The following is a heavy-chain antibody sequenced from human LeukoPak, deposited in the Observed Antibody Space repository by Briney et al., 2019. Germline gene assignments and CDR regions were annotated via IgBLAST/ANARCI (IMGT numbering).Heavy chain of an antibody. CDR3: AREKDSIVSTARMDV. J-gene: IGHJ6*03. CDR1: GASISSYW. D-gene: IGHD5/OR15-5a*01. V-gene: IGHV4-59*01. CDR2: IYNSGST. Sequence: SETLSLTCTVSGASISSYWWTWIRQPPGKGLEWPGYIYNSGSTRYNPSLKSRVTISVDTSKNQFSLNLTSVTAADTAVYYCAREKDSIVSTARMDVWGRGTTVTVSS.